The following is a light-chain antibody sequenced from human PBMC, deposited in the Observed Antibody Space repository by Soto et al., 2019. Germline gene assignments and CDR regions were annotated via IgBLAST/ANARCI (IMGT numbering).Light chain of an antibody. Sequence: EIVLTQSPGTLSLSPGERATLSCRASQSVSSSYFAWYQQKPGQAPRLLIYGGSSRATGIPDRFSGSGSGTDFTLTISRLEPEDFAVYYCHQYGSSSWTFGQGTKVDIK. CDR1: QSVSSSY. CDR3: HQYGSSSWT. CDR2: GGS. V-gene: IGKV3-20*01. J-gene: IGKJ1*01.